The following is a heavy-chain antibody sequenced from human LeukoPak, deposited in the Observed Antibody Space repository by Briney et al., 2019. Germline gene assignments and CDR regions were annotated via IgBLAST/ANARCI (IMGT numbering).Heavy chain of an antibody. CDR2: ISYDGGNK. D-gene: IGHD2-2*01. CDR1: GFTFSSYG. CDR3: AREIPGAMTAFDI. J-gene: IGHJ3*02. Sequence: GGSLRLSCAASGFTFSSYGMHWVRQAPGKGLEWVAVISYDGGNKYYADSVKGRFTISRDNSKNTLYLQMNSLRAEDTAVYYCAREIPGAMTAFDIWGQGTMVTVSS. V-gene: IGHV3-30*03.